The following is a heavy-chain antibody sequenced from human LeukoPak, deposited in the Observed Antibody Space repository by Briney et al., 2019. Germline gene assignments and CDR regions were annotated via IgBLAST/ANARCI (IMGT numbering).Heavy chain of an antibody. CDR2: IYTSGST. J-gene: IGHJ3*02. V-gene: IGHV4-38-2*02. Sequence: PSESLSLTCTVSGYSISSGYYWGWIRQPPGKGLEWIGRIYTSGSTNYNPSLKSRVTISVDTSKNQFSLKLSSVTAADTAVYYCATTYYYDSSGYYGNAFDIWGQGTMVTVSS. CDR1: GYSISSGYY. CDR3: ATTYYYDSSGYYGNAFDI. D-gene: IGHD3-22*01.